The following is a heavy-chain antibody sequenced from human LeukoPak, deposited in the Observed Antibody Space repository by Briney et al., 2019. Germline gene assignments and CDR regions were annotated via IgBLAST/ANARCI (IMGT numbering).Heavy chain of an antibody. D-gene: IGHD6-19*01. V-gene: IGHV3-21*01. CDR2: ISSSSSYI. CDR3: ARDGIAVAGMDY. CDR1: GFTFSSYA. Sequence: GGSLRLSCAASGFTFSSYAMSWVRQAPGRGLEWVSSISSSSSYIYYADSVKGRFTISRDNAKNSLYLQMNSLRAEDTAVYYCARDGIAVAGMDYWGQGTLVTVSS. J-gene: IGHJ4*02.